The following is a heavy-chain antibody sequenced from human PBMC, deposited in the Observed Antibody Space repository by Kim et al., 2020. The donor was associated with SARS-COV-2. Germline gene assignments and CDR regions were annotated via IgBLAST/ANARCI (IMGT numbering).Heavy chain of an antibody. V-gene: IGHV3-23*01. D-gene: IGHD6-19*01. Sequence: ADSVKGRFTISRDNSKNTLYLQMDSLRAEDTAVYYCAKDPVGRSGWEADSWGQRTLVTVSS. J-gene: IGHJ4*02. CDR3: AKDPVGRSGWEADS.